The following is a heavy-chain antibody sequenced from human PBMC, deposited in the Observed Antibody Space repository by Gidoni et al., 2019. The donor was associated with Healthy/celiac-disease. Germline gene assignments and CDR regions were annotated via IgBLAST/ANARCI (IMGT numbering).Heavy chain of an antibody. D-gene: IGHD3-22*01. V-gene: IGHV4-34*01. CDR1: GPSFSGYY. Sequence: QVQLQQLGAGLLKPSATLSLTCAMSGPSFSGYYWSWIRQSPGRGLEWLAEITHTGSPNYKPALRSRVTISVDASKNQFSLQLRSVTAADTAVYYCARGRYHDSSGFPYWGQGTLVTVSS. CDR2: ITHTGSP. CDR3: ARGRYHDSSGFPY. J-gene: IGHJ4*02.